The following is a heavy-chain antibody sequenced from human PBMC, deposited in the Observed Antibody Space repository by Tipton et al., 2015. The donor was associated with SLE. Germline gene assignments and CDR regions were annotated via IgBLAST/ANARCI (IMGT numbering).Heavy chain of an antibody. CDR2: IHYSGNT. CDR3: TRLKETIRGSHFVWYFDL. D-gene: IGHD3-10*01. CDR1: GGSVTSHY. Sequence: TLSLTCTVSGGSVTSHYWSWIRQPPGKGLEWIAFIHYSGNTNNNPSLKSRATISIDTARNQISLTLTSVTAADTSVYYCTRLKETIRGSHFVWYFDLWGRGTLVAVSS. J-gene: IGHJ2*01. V-gene: IGHV4-59*08.